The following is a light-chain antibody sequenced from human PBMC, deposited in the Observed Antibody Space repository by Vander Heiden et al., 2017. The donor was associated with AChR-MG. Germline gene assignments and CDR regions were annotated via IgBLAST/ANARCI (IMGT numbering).Light chain of an antibody. CDR2: DVS. Sequence: QSALTQPASVSGSPGQSITISCTGTSTDVGGYNYVSWYQQHPGKAPKLVVYDVSNRPSGVADRFSDSKSDTTASLTIAGRQAEDEADYYCRSEKSSSTPVVFGGGTKLTVL. CDR1: STDVGGYNY. V-gene: IGLV2-14*01. CDR3: RSEKSSSTPVV. J-gene: IGLJ2*01.